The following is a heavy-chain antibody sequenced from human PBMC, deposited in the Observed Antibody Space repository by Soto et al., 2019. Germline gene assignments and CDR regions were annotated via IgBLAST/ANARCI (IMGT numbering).Heavy chain of an antibody. D-gene: IGHD3-3*01. CDR1: GFTFSSYG. J-gene: IGHJ4*02. CDR2: ISYDGSNK. V-gene: IGHV3-30*18. CDR3: AKGYDFNPDY. Sequence: QVQLVESGGGVVQPGRSLRLSCAASGFTFSSYGMHWVRQAPGKGLEWVAVISYDGSNKYYADSVKGRFTISRDNSKNTLYLQMNSLRAEDTAVYYCAKGYDFNPDYWGQGTLVTVSS.